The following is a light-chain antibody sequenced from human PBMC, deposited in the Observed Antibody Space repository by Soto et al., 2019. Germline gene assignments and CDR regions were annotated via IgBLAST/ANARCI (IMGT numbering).Light chain of an antibody. J-gene: IGKJ2*01. V-gene: IGKV3-20*01. CDR2: GAS. CDR3: QQYGSSPPMYT. CDR1: QSVNSRF. Sequence: EIVLTQSPGTLSLSPGERATLSCRASQSVNSRFLAWYQQKTGQAPRLLMYGASTRATGIPDRFSGSGSGADFTLTISRLEPEDFAVYYCQQYGSSPPMYTFCQGNKLEIK.